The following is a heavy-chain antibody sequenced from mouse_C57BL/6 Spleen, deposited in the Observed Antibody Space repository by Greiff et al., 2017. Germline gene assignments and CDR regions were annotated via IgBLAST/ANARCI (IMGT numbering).Heavy chain of an antibody. Sequence: VQLQQSGAELVRPGASVKLSCTASGFNIKDDYMHWVKQRPEQGLEWIGWIDPENGDTEYASKFQGKATITADTSSNTAYLQRSSLTSEDTAVYYCTPYDYDGFDYWGQGTTLTVSS. CDR3: TPYDYDGFDY. CDR2: IDPENGDT. D-gene: IGHD2-4*01. V-gene: IGHV14-4*01. J-gene: IGHJ2*01. CDR1: GFNIKDDY.